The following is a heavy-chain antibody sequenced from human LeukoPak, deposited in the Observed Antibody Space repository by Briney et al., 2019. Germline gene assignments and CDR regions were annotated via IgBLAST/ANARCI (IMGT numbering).Heavy chain of an antibody. V-gene: IGHV4-61*02. Sequence: SETLSLTCTGSGGSISSGSYYWSWIRQPAGKGLEWIGRIYTSGSTNYNPSLKSRVTISVDTSKNQFSLKLSSVTAADTAVYYCARVAVAGMVDYWGQGTLVTVSS. CDR2: IYTSGST. J-gene: IGHJ4*02. CDR3: ARVAVAGMVDY. D-gene: IGHD6-19*01. CDR1: GGSISSGSYY.